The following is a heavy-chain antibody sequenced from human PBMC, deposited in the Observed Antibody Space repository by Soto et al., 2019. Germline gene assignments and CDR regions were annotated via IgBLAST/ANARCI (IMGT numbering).Heavy chain of an antibody. D-gene: IGHD3-22*01. V-gene: IGHV3-9*01. CDR3: AKGYYYDSSGYYYVPFDY. CDR1: GFTFDDYD. CDR2: ISWNSGSI. J-gene: IGHJ4*02. Sequence: EVQLVESGGGLVQPGRSLRLSCAASGFTFDDYDMHWVRQAPGKGLEWVSGISWNSGSIGYADSVKGRFTISRDNAKNSLYLQMNSLRAEDTALYYCAKGYYYDSSGYYYVPFDYWGQGTLVTVSS.